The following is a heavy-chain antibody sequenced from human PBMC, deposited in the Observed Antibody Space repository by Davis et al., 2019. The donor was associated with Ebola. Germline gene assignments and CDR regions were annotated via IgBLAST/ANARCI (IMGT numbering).Heavy chain of an antibody. V-gene: IGHV4-59*11. CDR3: ARGFSGDGDYYYYYGMDV. CDR2: IYYSGST. J-gene: IGHJ6*02. Sequence: PSETLSLTCTVSGGSISSHYWSWIRQPPGKGLEWIGYIYYSGSTNYNPSLKSRVTISVDTSKNQFSLKLSSVTAADTAVYYCARGFSGDGDYYYYYGMDVWGQGTTVTVSS. CDR1: GGSISSHY. D-gene: IGHD4-17*01.